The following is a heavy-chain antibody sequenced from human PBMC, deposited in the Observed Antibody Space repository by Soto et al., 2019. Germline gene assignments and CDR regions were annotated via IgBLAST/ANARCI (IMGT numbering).Heavy chain of an antibody. CDR1: GYTFTSYY. CDR3: ARARLLLEWED. Sequence: QVQLVQSGAEVKKPGASVKVSCKASGYTFTSYYMHWVRQAPGQGLEWMGIINPSGGSTSHAQKFQGRVTMTRDTSTSTVYMELSSLRSEDTAVYYCARARLLLEWEDWGQGTLVTVSS. CDR2: INPSGGST. J-gene: IGHJ4*02. V-gene: IGHV1-46*03. D-gene: IGHD3-3*01.